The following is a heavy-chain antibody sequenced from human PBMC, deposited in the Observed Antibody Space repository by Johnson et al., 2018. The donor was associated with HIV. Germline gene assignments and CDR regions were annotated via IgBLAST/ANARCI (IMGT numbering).Heavy chain of an antibody. D-gene: IGHD6-6*01. Sequence: VQLVESGGGLVQPGGSLRLSCVASGFTFSSYWMSWVRQAPGKGLEWVANIKQDGSEKYYVDSVKGRFTISRDNAKNSLYLQMNSLRAEDTAVYYCARSLPYSSSVGFDIWGQGTMVTVSS. CDR1: GFTFSSYW. J-gene: IGHJ3*02. V-gene: IGHV3-7*01. CDR3: ARSLPYSSSVGFDI. CDR2: IKQDGSEK.